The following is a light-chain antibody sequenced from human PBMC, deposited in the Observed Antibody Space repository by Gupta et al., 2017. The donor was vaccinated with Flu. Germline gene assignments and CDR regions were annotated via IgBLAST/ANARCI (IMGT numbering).Light chain of an antibody. CDR1: QDMNTN. CDR2: YAS. V-gene: IGKV1-9*01. Sequence: PSFLSASVGDRVTVTCRPSQDMNTNLAWYQHKPGKAPKLLIYYASTLQSGVPSRFSGSGSGAEFTLTISSLQPEDFATYYCPQIHNSPVTFGGGTKVEIK. CDR3: PQIHNSPVT. J-gene: IGKJ4*01.